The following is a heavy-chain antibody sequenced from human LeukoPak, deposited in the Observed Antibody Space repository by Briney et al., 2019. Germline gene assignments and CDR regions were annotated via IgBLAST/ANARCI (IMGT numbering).Heavy chain of an antibody. J-gene: IGHJ4*02. Sequence: GGSLRLSCAASGFSFSIYWMSWVRQAPGKGLEWVANIKPDGGDKYYVDSVKGRFTISRDNAKNSLYLQMNSLKAEDTAVYYCTAGALVYWGRGTLINVSS. CDR3: TAGALVY. CDR1: GFSFSIYW. D-gene: IGHD3-3*02. CDR2: IKPDGGDK. V-gene: IGHV3-7*01.